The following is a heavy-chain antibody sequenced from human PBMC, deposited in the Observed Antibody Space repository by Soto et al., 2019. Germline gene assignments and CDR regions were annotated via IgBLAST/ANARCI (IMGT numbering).Heavy chain of an antibody. J-gene: IGHJ1*01. Sequence: PSETLSLTCTVSGGSISSSSYYWGWTRQPPGKGLEWIGSIYYSGSTYYNPSLKSRVTISVDTSKNQFSLKLSSVTAADTAVYYCASYYDFWSGFQEWGQGTLVTVSS. CDR3: ASYYDFWSGFQE. D-gene: IGHD3-3*01. V-gene: IGHV4-39*01. CDR1: GGSISSSSYY. CDR2: IYYSGST.